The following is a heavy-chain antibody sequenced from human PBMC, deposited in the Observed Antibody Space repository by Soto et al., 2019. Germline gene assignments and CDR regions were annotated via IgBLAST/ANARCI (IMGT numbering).Heavy chain of an antibody. Sequence: SVKVSCKASGGTFSSYAISWVRQAPGQGLEWMGGIIPIFGTANYAQKFQGRVTITADESTSTAYMELSSLRSEDTAVYYCARGQAVAGTPPYYYGMDVWGQGTTVTAP. CDR2: IIPIFGTA. D-gene: IGHD6-19*01. J-gene: IGHJ6*02. CDR3: ARGQAVAGTPPYYYGMDV. V-gene: IGHV1-69*13. CDR1: GGTFSSYA.